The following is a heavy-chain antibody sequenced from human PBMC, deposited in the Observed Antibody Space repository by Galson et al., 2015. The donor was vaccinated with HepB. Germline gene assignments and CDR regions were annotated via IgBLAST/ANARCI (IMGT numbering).Heavy chain of an antibody. J-gene: IGHJ4*02. Sequence: QSGAEVKTPGESLKISCMGSGYSFTNDWIAWVRQMPGKGLEWMGIIYPGDSATRYSPSFQGQVTISADKSISTAYLQWNSLKASDTAMYYCARLLSFSGFSSTWAYFDYWGQGTLVTVSS. CDR1: GYSFTNDW. CDR3: ARLLSFSGFSSTWAYFDY. D-gene: IGHD6-13*01. V-gene: IGHV5-51*01. CDR2: IYPGDSAT.